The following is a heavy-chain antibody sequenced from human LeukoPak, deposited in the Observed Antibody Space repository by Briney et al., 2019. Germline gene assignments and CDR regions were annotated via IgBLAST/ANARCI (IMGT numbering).Heavy chain of an antibody. CDR2: ISFDGINK. Sequence: GGSLRLSCAASGFIFTNFAMHWVRQAPGKGLEWVAVISFDGINKYYADSVKGRFTISRDNAKNSLYLQMNSLRAEDMALYYCAKSEGAIFGVAYDYWGQGTLVTVSS. J-gene: IGHJ4*02. CDR3: AKSEGAIFGVAYDY. D-gene: IGHD3-3*01. V-gene: IGHV3-30*18. CDR1: GFIFTNFA.